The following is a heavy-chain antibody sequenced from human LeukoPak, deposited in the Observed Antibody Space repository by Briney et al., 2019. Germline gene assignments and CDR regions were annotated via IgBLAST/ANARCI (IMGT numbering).Heavy chain of an antibody. CDR3: TFIVATILDY. D-gene: IGHD5-12*01. J-gene: IGHJ4*02. CDR1: GFTFGDAW. CDR2: IRRKTEGGTT. V-gene: IGHV3-15*01. Sequence: GGSLRLSCAGSGFTFGDAWMSWVRQAPGKGLEWVGRIRRKTEGGTTEYAAPVKGRFTVSRDDSKKTLYLQMNSLKTEDTAVYYCTFIVATILDYWGQGTLVTVSS.